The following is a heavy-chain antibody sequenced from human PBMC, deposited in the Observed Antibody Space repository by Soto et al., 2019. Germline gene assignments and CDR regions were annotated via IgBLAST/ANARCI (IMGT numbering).Heavy chain of an antibody. CDR2: ITGRGDGT. J-gene: IGHJ4*02. D-gene: IGHD3-16*01. V-gene: IGHV3-23*01. CDR3: ATSIGALNEN. CDR1: GFTFSSYA. Sequence: VHLLEPGGGVVQTGGSLRLSCLTSGFTFSSYAMTWVRQAPGKGLDGVSAITGRGDGTFYADSVKGRFTISRDNSKNTPFLQMNSLTVEDTALYFCATSIGALNENWGQGTLVTVSS.